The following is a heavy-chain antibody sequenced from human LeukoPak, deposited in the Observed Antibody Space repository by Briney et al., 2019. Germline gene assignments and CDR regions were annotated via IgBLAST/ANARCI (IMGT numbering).Heavy chain of an antibody. Sequence: SETLSLTCTASGGSISSYYWSWIRQPPGKGLEWIGYIYYSGSTNYNPSLKSRVTISVDTSKNQFSLKLSSVTAADTAVYYCARGGYCSSTSCYFSSENWFDPWGQGTLVTVSS. J-gene: IGHJ5*02. CDR1: GGSISSYY. CDR3: ARGGYCSSTSCYFSSENWFDP. D-gene: IGHD2-2*03. CDR2: IYYSGST. V-gene: IGHV4-59*01.